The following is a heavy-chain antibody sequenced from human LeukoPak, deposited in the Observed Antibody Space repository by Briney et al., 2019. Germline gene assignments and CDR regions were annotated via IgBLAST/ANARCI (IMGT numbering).Heavy chain of an antibody. CDR3: ARTTPGARSGSLYFDY. J-gene: IGHJ4*02. Sequence: SETLSLTCTVSGGSISSGGYYWSWIRQHPGKGLEWIGYIYYSGSTYYNPSLKSRVTISVDTSKNQFSLKLSSVTAADTAVYYCARTTPGARSGSLYFDYWGQGTLVTVSS. V-gene: IGHV4-31*03. D-gene: IGHD1-26*01. CDR1: GGSISSGGYY. CDR2: IYYSGST.